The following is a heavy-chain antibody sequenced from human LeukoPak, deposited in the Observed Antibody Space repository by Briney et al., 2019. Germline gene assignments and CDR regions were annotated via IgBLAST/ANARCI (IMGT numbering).Heavy chain of an antibody. CDR3: TRGLAISTSGWYDTFDY. J-gene: IGHJ4*02. V-gene: IGHV3-64*02. CDR1: GFTFSNSA. Sequence: GSLRLSCAASGFTFSNSAMYWVRQAPGKGLEYVSVISTDGSRIYYADSVKGRFTISRDNSKNTLYLQMGSLRAEDMAVYYCTRGLAISTSGWYDTFDYWGQGALVTVSS. CDR2: ISTDGSRI. D-gene: IGHD6-19*01.